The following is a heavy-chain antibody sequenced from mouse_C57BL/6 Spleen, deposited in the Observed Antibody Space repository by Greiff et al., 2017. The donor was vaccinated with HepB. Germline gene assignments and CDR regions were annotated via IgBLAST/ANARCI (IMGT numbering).Heavy chain of an antibody. Sequence: EVQLQQSGPELVKPGASVKISCKASGYSFTGYYMNWVKQSPEKSLEWIGEINPSTGGTTYNQKFKAKATLTVDKSSSTAYMQLKSLTSEDSAVYYCARNYGSLYAMDYWGQGTSVTVSS. V-gene: IGHV1-42*01. J-gene: IGHJ4*01. CDR3: ARNYGSLYAMDY. CDR1: GYSFTGYY. D-gene: IGHD1-1*01. CDR2: INPSTGGT.